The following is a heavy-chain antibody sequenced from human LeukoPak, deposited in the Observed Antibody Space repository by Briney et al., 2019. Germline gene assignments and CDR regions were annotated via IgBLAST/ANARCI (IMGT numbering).Heavy chain of an antibody. D-gene: IGHD2-2*01. J-gene: IGHJ4*02. CDR3: ARLPVKDCTSTSCYFDY. CDR2: IYYSGST. V-gene: IGHV4-39*01. CDR1: GGSINSSSYY. Sequence: PSETLSLSCTVSGGSINSSSYYWGWIRQPPGKGLGWIGSIYYSGSTYYNSSLKSRVTISVDTSKNQFSLKLSSVTATDTAVYYCARLPVKDCTSTSCYFDYWGQGTLVTFSS.